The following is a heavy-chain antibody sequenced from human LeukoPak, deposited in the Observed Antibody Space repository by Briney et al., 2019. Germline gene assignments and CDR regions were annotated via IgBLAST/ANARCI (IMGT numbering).Heavy chain of an antibody. CDR1: GFTFSSYS. CDR3: ARDGAVAGRIFFQH. Sequence: GGSLRLSCAASGFTFSSYSMNGVRQAPGKGLEWVSSIRSSSSYIYYADSVKGRFTISRDNAKNSLYLQMSSLRGEDTAVYYCARDGAVAGRIFFQHWGQGTLVTVSS. CDR2: IRSSSSYI. V-gene: IGHV3-21*01. J-gene: IGHJ1*01. D-gene: IGHD6-19*01.